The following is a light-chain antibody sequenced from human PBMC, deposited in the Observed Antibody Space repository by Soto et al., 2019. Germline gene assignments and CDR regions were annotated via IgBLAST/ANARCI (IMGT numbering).Light chain of an antibody. CDR1: QSVSSY. CDR2: GAS. Sequence: EIVLTQSPGTLSLSPGERATLSCRASQSVSSYLAWYQQKPGQAPRLLIYGASSRATGIPDRFSGSGSGTDFTLTISRPEPEDFAVYYCQQYGSSWGFTFGPGTKVDIK. V-gene: IGKV3-20*01. J-gene: IGKJ3*01. CDR3: QQYGSSWGFT.